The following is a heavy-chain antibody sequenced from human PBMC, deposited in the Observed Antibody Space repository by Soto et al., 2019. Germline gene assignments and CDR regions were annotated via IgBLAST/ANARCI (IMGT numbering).Heavy chain of an antibody. Sequence: QVELVQSGAEVKKPGASVKVSCKASGYTFTSYDINWVRQATGQGLEWMAWMNPNNANSGYAQKFQGRVTMTRNTSISTAYMELSSLRSEDTAIYYCARGSRGGSGSNDYWGQGTLVTVSS. CDR3: ARGSRGGSGSNDY. CDR2: MNPNNANS. D-gene: IGHD3-10*01. V-gene: IGHV1-8*01. J-gene: IGHJ4*02. CDR1: GYTFTSYD.